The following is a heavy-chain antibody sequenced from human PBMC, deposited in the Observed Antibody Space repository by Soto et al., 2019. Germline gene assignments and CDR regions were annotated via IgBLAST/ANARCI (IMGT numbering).Heavy chain of an antibody. CDR1: GFTFSSYG. Sequence: GGSLRLSCAASGFTFSSYGMHWVRQAPGKGLEWVAVISYDGRDKKHADSVKGRFTISRDNSNNMVYLQMNSLRAEDTAVYYCARDASTGAADYYFDYWGQGTPVTVSS. D-gene: IGHD4-17*01. CDR2: ISYDGRDK. CDR3: ARDASTGAADYYFDY. V-gene: IGHV3-30*03. J-gene: IGHJ4*02.